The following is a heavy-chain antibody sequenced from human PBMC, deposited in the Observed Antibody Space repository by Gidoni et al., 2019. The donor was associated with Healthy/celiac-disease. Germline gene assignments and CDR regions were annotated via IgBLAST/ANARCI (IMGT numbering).Heavy chain of an antibody. J-gene: IGHJ4*02. CDR1: GFTFDDYA. Sequence: EVQLVESGGGLVQPGRSLRLSCAASGFTFDDYAMHWVRQAPGKGLEWVSGISWNSGSIGYADSVKGRFTISRDNAKNSLYLQMNSLRAEDTALYYCAKAGAGYSSGFDYWGQGTLVTVSS. CDR2: ISWNSGSI. D-gene: IGHD6-19*01. V-gene: IGHV3-9*01. CDR3: AKAGAGYSSGFDY.